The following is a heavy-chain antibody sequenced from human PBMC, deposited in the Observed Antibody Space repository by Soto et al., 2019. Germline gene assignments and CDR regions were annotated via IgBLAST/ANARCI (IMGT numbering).Heavy chain of an antibody. D-gene: IGHD4-17*01. J-gene: IGHJ6*02. Sequence: ASFKVSCKASGYTFTGYYMHWVRQAPGQGLEWMGWINPNSGGTNYAQKFHGRVTMTRDTSISTAYMELSRLRSDDTAVYYCARADYGDYSQLYYGMDVWGQGNTVTVS. CDR2: INPNSGGT. V-gene: IGHV1-2*02. CDR3: ARADYGDYSQLYYGMDV. CDR1: GYTFTGYY.